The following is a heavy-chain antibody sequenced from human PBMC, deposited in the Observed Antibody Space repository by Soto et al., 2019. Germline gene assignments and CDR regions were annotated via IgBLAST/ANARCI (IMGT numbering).Heavy chain of an antibody. J-gene: IGHJ4*02. CDR1: GDSVSSKSGA. CDR3: ARDPGYSLDY. Sequence: SQTLSLTCAISGDSVSSKSGAWNWIRQSPSRGLEWLGRTYYRSKWYYDYADSVKSRITINSDTSKNQFSLQLNSVTPEDTAVYYCARDPGYSLDYWGQGTLVTVSS. V-gene: IGHV6-1*01. D-gene: IGHD5-18*01. CDR2: TYYRSKWYY.